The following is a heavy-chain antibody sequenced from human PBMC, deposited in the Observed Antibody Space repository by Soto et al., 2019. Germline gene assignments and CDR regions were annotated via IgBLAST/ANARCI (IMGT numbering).Heavy chain of an antibody. CDR1: GFSLSNARMG. Sequence: QVTLKESGPVLVKPTETLTLTCTVSGFSLSNARMGVSWIRQPPGKALEWLAHIFAHDEESYNTSLRSRLTISRDTSKNQVVLTMTNMDPVDTATYYCARMGDYYDNAGDAFDLWGQGTRVTVSS. CDR3: ARMGDYYDNAGDAFDL. J-gene: IGHJ3*01. CDR2: IFAHDEE. D-gene: IGHD3-22*01. V-gene: IGHV2-26*01.